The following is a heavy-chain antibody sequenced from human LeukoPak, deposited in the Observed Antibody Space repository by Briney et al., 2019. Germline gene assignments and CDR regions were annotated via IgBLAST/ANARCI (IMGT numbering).Heavy chain of an antibody. CDR2: ISSSSSTI. J-gene: IGHJ3*02. Sequence: GGSLRLSCAASGFTFSSYSMNWVRQAPGKGLGWVSYISSSSSTIYYADSVKGRFTISRDNAKNSLYLQMNSLRAEDTAVYYCARQRGYDAFDIWGQGTMVTVSS. D-gene: IGHD5-18*01. V-gene: IGHV3-48*04. CDR3: ARQRGYDAFDI. CDR1: GFTFSSYS.